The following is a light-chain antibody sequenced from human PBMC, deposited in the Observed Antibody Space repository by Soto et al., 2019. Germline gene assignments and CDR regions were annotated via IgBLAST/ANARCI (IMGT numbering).Light chain of an antibody. CDR3: EEYGSSLFT. Sequence: EIVLTQSPGTLSLSPGERATLSCRASQSVSSSYLAWYQQKPGQAPRLLIYGASSRATGIPDRFSVSGSGTDFTLTISRLEPKDFAVYYCEEYGSSLFTFGPGTKVDIK. V-gene: IGKV3-20*01. J-gene: IGKJ3*01. CDR1: QSVSSSY. CDR2: GAS.